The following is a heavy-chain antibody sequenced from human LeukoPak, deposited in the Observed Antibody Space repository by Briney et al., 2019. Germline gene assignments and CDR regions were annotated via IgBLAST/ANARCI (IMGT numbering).Heavy chain of an antibody. V-gene: IGHV4-59*01. CDR3: ARAATPDDSSGYYYYFDY. D-gene: IGHD3-22*01. Sequence: SETLSLTCTVSGGSISSYYWSWIRQPPGKGLEWVGYIYYSGSTNYNPSLKSRVTISVATSKNQFSLKLSSVTAADTAVYYCARAATPDDSSGYYYYFDYWGQGTLVTVSS. CDR1: GGSISSYY. CDR2: IYYSGST. J-gene: IGHJ4*02.